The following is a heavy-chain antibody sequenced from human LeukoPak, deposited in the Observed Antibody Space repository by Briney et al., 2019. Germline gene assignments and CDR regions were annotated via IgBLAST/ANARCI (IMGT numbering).Heavy chain of an antibody. V-gene: IGHV1-69*13. CDR3: ARDREYSSSSLNY. D-gene: IGHD6-6*01. CDR2: IIPIFGTA. CDR1: GGTFSSYA. J-gene: IGHJ4*02. Sequence: SVNVSCKASGGTFSSYAISWVRQAPGQGLEWTGGIIPIFGTANYAQKFQGRVTITADESTSTAYMELSSLRSEDTAVYYCARDREYSSSSLNYWGQGTLVTVSS.